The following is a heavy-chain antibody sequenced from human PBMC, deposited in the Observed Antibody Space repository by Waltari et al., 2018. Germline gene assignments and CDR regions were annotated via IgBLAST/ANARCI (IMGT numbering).Heavy chain of an antibody. CDR2: ISWNSGSI. D-gene: IGHD1-26*01. J-gene: IGHJ6*02. Sequence: EVQLVESGGGLVQPGRSLRLSCAASGFTFDDYAMPWVRQAPGKGLEWVSGISWNSGSIGYADSVKGRFTISRDNAKNSLYLQMNSLRAEDTALYYCAKVSYSGSYYYYYYGMDVWGQGTTVTVSS. CDR1: GFTFDDYA. CDR3: AKVSYSGSYYYYYYGMDV. V-gene: IGHV3-9*01.